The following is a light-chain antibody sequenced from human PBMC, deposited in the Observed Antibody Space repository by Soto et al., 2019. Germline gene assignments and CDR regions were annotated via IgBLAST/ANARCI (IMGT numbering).Light chain of an antibody. CDR3: QQYGRSLIT. CDR2: GES. CDR1: QSVSSNS. V-gene: IGKV3-20*01. J-gene: IGKJ5*01. Sequence: EIVLTQSLGTLSLSPGERATLSCRASQSVSSNSLAWYHQKPGQPPRLLMYGESSRATGIPDRFSGSGSGTYLTLSSSRLEPEDSAMYYCQQYGRSLITFGHGTRLEIE.